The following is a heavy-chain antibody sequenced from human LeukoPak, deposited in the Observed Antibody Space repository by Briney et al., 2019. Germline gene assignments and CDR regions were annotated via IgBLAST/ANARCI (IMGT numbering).Heavy chain of an antibody. Sequence: SVKVSCKASGGTFSSYAISWVRQAPGQGLEWMGGIIPIFGTANYAQKFQGRVTITADESTSTAYMELSSLRSEDTAVYYCTTGITMVRESQNRALGDYWGQGALVTVSS. V-gene: IGHV1-69*13. CDR2: IIPIFGTA. D-gene: IGHD3-10*01. CDR1: GGTFSSYA. J-gene: IGHJ4*02. CDR3: TTGITMVRESQNRALGDY.